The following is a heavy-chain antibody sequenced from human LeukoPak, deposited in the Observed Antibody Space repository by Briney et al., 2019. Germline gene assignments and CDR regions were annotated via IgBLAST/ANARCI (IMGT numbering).Heavy chain of an antibody. V-gene: IGHV3-30*18. CDR1: GFTFSGYA. CDR3: AKDRRSSGWYYFDN. CDR2: ISNDGSNK. J-gene: IGHJ4*02. D-gene: IGHD6-19*01. Sequence: GGSLRLSCAASGFTFSGYAMHWVRQAPGKGLEWVAVISNDGSNKFYADSVKGRFTISRDNSKNTLFLEMNTLRGEDTAQYYCAKDRRSSGWYYFDNWGQGTLVTVSS.